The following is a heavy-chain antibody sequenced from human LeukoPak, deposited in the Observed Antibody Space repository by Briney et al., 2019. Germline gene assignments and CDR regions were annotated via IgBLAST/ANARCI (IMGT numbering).Heavy chain of an antibody. CDR1: GYTFTSYY. CDR3: ARGGATDAFDI. Sequence: SSVKVSCKASGYTFTSYYMHWVRQAPGQGLAWMGIINPSGGSTSYAQKFQGRVTTTRDMSTSTVYMELSSLRSEDTAVYYCARGGATDAFDIWGEGTMVTVSS. CDR2: INPSGGST. V-gene: IGHV1-46*01. D-gene: IGHD5-24*01. J-gene: IGHJ3*02.